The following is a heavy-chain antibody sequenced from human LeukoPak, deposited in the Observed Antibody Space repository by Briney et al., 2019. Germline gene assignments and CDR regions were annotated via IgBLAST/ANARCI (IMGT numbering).Heavy chain of an antibody. Sequence: QPGGSLRLSCAASGFTFTSHAMTWVRQAPGKGLEYISSISYSGRSTYYADSVRGRFTISRDNSKNTVYLQMNSLRAEDTALYYCAKDKAAWGSGEYLDYWGQGTLVTVS. CDR3: AKDKAAWGSGEYLDY. J-gene: IGHJ4*02. CDR2: ISYSGRST. CDR1: GFTFTSHA. D-gene: IGHD7-27*01. V-gene: IGHV3-23*01.